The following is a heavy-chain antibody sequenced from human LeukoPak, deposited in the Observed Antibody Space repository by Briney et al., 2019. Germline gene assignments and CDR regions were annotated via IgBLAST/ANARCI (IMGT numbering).Heavy chain of an antibody. D-gene: IGHD2-2*01. J-gene: IGHJ6*02. Sequence: GESLKISCKGSGYSFTSYWIGWVRQMPGKGLEWMGIIYPGDSDTRYSPSFQGQVTISADKSISTAYLQWSSLKASDTAMYYCATSAVSPHYGMDVWGQGTTVTVSS. CDR1: GYSFTSYW. CDR2: IYPGDSDT. V-gene: IGHV5-51*01. CDR3: ATSAVSPHYGMDV.